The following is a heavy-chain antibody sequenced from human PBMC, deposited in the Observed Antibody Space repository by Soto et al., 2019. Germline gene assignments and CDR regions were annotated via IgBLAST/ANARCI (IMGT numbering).Heavy chain of an antibody. D-gene: IGHD2-8*02. CDR2: IFWDDDK. Sequence: SGAALVNPTQTLTLTCSFSGFSLTTGVGVGWIRQSPEKALEWLALIFWDDDKRYSPSLKSRLTITKDTSKNQVVLTLTNMDPVDTATYYCARILTGTGGHFDYWGQGTLVTVSS. J-gene: IGHJ4*02. CDR3: ARILTGTGGHFDY. V-gene: IGHV2-5*02. CDR1: GFSLTTGVG.